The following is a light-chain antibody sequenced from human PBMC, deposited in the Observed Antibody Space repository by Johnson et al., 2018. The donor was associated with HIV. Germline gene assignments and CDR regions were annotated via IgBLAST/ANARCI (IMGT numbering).Light chain of an antibody. Sequence: HSVLTQPPSVSAAPGQKVTISCSGSSSNIGNNYVSWYQQLPGTAPKLLIYENHKRPSGIPDRFSGSKSGTSATLGITGLQTGDEADYYCGTWDSSLSAYVFGTGTKVTVL. CDR1: SSNIGNNY. CDR3: GTWDSSLSAYV. V-gene: IGLV1-51*02. J-gene: IGLJ1*01. CDR2: ENH.